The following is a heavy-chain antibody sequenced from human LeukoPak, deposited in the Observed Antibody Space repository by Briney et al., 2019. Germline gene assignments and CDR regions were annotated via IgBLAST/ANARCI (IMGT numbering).Heavy chain of an antibody. V-gene: IGHV3-53*01. J-gene: IGHJ4*02. CDR2: IYSGGST. D-gene: IGHD3-22*01. CDR1: GFTVSSNY. CDR3: ARDPYDSSSPMGD. Sequence: QSGGSLRLSCAASGFTVSSNYMSWVRQAPGKGLEWVPVIYSGGSTYYADSVKGRFTISRDNSKNTLYLQMNSLRAEDTAVYYCARDPYDSSSPMGDWGQGTLVTVSS.